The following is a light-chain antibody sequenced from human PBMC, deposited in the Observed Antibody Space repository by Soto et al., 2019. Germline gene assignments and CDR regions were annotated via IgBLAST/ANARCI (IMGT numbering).Light chain of an antibody. CDR2: GAA. Sequence: EIVLTQSPATLSLSPGERATLSCRASQSVSSYLAWYQQKPGQAPRLLIYGAATRATGIPARFSGSGSETDFTLTISRLEPEDFAVYYCPQYGSSPPITFGQGTRLEI. CDR1: QSVSSY. J-gene: IGKJ5*01. V-gene: IGKV3-20*01. CDR3: PQYGSSPPIT.